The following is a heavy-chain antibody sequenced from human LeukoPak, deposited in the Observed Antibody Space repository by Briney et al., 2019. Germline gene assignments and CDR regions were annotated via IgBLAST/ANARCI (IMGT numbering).Heavy chain of an antibody. D-gene: IGHD1-1*01. CDR2: ISSSSSYI. Sequence: PGGSLRLSCAASGFTFSSYSMNWVRQAPGKGLEWVSSISSSSSYIFYADSVKGRFTISRDNAKNSLYLQMNSLRAEDTAVYYCAREGWNLKPIDYWSQGSLVTVSS. CDR1: GFTFSSYS. CDR3: AREGWNLKPIDY. J-gene: IGHJ4*02. V-gene: IGHV3-21*01.